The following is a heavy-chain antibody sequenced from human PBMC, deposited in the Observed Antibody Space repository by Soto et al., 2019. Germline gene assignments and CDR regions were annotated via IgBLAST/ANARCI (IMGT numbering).Heavy chain of an antibody. J-gene: IGHJ1*01. D-gene: IGHD1-1*01. Sequence: SGGSLRLSCAASGFTFSSYWMSWVRQAPGKGLEWVANIKQDGSEKYYVDSVKGRFTISRDNAKNSLYLQMNSLRAEDTAVYYCARVERKKTETRYFQHWGQGTLVTVSS. CDR3: ARVERKKTETRYFQH. CDR1: GFTFSSYW. V-gene: IGHV3-7*01. CDR2: IKQDGSEK.